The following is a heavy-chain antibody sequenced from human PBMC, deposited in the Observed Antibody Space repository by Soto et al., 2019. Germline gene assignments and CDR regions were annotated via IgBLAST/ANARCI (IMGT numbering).Heavy chain of an antibody. CDR1: GYSFTSHW. J-gene: IGHJ4*02. V-gene: IGHV5-51*03. Sequence: EVQLVQSGPEVKKSGESLKIYCKGSGYSFTSHWIGWVRQMPGKGLEWLGVIFPSDSDTRYSPSFKGQVSISVDKSTETAYLHWSSLKASDSAIYYCARPPRGTTTFFDSWGQGTLVTVSS. CDR2: IFPSDSDT. D-gene: IGHD1-1*01. CDR3: ARPPRGTTTFFDS.